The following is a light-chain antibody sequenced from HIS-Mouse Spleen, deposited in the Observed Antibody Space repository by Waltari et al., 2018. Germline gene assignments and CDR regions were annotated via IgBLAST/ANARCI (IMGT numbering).Light chain of an antibody. J-gene: IGLJ2*01. CDR2: KDS. CDR3: YSTDSSGNHRV. Sequence: SYELTQPPSVSVSPGQTARITCSGDALPKQYAYWYQQKPCQAPGLVIYKDSKRPSGIPGGFSGSSSGTMATLTISGAQVEDEADYYCYSTDSSGNHRVFGGGTKLTVL. CDR1: ALPKQY. V-gene: IGLV3-10*01.